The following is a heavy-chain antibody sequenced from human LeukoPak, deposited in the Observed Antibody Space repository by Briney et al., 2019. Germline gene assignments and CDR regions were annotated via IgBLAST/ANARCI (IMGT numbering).Heavy chain of an antibody. CDR3: ARAGKNWETGYGMDV. Sequence: SETLSLTCTVSGGSISSFYWSWIRQPPGKGLERIGFIYYSGNTNYNPSLKSRVSISVDTSKNQFSVKLSSVTAADTAVYFCARAGKNWETGYGMDVWGQGTTVTVSS. CDR2: IYYSGNT. V-gene: IGHV4-59*01. CDR1: GGSISSFY. J-gene: IGHJ6*02. D-gene: IGHD7-27*01.